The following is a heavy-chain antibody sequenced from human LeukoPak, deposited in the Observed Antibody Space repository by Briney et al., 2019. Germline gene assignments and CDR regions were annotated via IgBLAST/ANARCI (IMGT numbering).Heavy chain of an antibody. CDR2: IRRKAYSGTT. D-gene: IGHD6-13*01. V-gene: IGHV3-49*04. CDR3: TRGASSSSWYLLH. J-gene: IGHJ4*02. Sequence: GGSLRLSCTASGFTFGDYAVTWVRQAPGKGLEWVGFIRRKAYSGTTEYAASVKGRFTISRDGSKSIAYLQMNSLKTEDTAVYYCTRGASSSSWYLLHWGQGTLVTVSS. CDR1: GFTFGDYA.